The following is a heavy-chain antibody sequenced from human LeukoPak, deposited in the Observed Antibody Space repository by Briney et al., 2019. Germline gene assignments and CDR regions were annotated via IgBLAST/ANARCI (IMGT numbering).Heavy chain of an antibody. Sequence: SETLSLTCTVSGGSISSYYWSWTRQPPGKGLEWIGYTYYSGSTNYNPSLKSRVTISVDTSKNQFSLKLSSVTAADTAVYYCAREKSYWNDGGGFDYWGQGSLVTVSS. CDR2: TYYSGST. CDR1: GGSISSYY. J-gene: IGHJ4*02. CDR3: AREKSYWNDGGGFDY. D-gene: IGHD1-1*01. V-gene: IGHV4-59*01.